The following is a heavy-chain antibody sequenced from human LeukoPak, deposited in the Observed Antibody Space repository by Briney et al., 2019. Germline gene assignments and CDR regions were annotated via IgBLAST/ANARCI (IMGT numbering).Heavy chain of an antibody. D-gene: IGHD3-3*01. CDR2: IYTSGST. J-gene: IGHJ4*02. V-gene: IGHV4-4*07. CDR1: GGSISSYY. Sequence: SETLSLTCTVPGGSISSYYWSWIRQPAGKGLEWIGRIYTSGSTNYNPSLKSRVTMSVDTPKNQFSLKLSSVTAADTAVYYCARIDFWSGYPDYWGQGTLVTVSS. CDR3: ARIDFWSGYPDY.